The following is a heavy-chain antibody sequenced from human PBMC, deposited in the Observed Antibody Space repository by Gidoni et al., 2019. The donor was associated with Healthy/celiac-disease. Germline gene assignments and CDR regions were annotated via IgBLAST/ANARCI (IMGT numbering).Heavy chain of an antibody. Sequence: QVQLVESGGGVVQPGRSLRLSCAASGVTFSSYGMHWVRQAPGKGLEWVAVISYDGSNKYYADSVKGRFTISRDNSKNTLYLQMNSLRAEDTAVYYCAKDRGYDFWSGFDYWGQGTLVTVSS. J-gene: IGHJ4*02. CDR2: ISYDGSNK. CDR1: GVTFSSYG. D-gene: IGHD3-3*01. V-gene: IGHV3-30*18. CDR3: AKDRGYDFWSGFDY.